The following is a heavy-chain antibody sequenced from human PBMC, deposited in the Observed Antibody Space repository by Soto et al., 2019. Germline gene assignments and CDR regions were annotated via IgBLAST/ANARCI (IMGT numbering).Heavy chain of an antibody. CDR3: ARHLYYDFWSGYYTGIWDY. CDR1: GGSISSYY. CDR2: IYYSGST. D-gene: IGHD3-3*01. Sequence: SETLSLTCTVSGGSISSYYWSWIRQPPGKGLEWIGYIYYSGSTNYNPSLKSRVTISVDTSKNQFSLKLSSVTAADTAVYYCARHLYYDFWSGYYTGIWDYWGQGTLVTVS. V-gene: IGHV4-59*08. J-gene: IGHJ4*02.